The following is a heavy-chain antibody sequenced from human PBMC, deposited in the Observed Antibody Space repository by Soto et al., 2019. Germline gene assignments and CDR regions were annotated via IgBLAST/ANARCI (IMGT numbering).Heavy chain of an antibody. CDR2: FDPEDGET. V-gene: IGHV1-24*01. J-gene: IGHJ4*02. D-gene: IGHD4-17*01. Sequence: GASVKVSCKVSGYILTELSMHWVRQAPGKGLEWMGGFDPEDGETIYARKFQGRVTMTEDTSTDTAYMELSSLRSEDTAVYYCAKAGYGDDFDYWGQGTLVTGSS. CDR1: GYILTELS. CDR3: AKAGYGDDFDY.